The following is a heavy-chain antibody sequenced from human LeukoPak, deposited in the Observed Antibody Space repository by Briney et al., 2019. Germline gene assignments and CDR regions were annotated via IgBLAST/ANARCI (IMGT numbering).Heavy chain of an antibody. CDR3: ARASWYSSGWYHGNFDY. Sequence: SETLSLTCTVSGGSFSSGSYYWSWIRQPPGKGLEWIGYIYYSGSTYYNPSLKSRVTISVDTSKNQFSLKLSSVTAADTAVYYCARASWYSSGWYHGNFDYWGQGTLVTVSS. J-gene: IGHJ4*02. D-gene: IGHD6-19*01. V-gene: IGHV4-30-4*08. CDR2: IYYSGST. CDR1: GGSFSSGSYY.